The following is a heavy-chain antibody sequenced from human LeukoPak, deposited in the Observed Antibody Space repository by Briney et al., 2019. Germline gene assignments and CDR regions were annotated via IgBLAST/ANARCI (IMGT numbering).Heavy chain of an antibody. J-gene: IGHJ4*02. CDR2: ISSSSSTI. V-gene: IGHV3-48*01. Sequence: GGSLRLSCAASGFTFSSYSMNWVRQAPGKGLEWVSYISSSSSTIYYADSVKGRFTISRDNAKNSLYLQMNSLRAEDTAEYYCARGSAAAGFDYWGQGTLVTVSS. CDR3: ARGSAAAGFDY. CDR1: GFTFSSYS. D-gene: IGHD6-13*01.